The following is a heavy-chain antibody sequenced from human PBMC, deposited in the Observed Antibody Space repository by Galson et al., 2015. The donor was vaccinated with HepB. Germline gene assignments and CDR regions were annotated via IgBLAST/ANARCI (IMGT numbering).Heavy chain of an antibody. CDR3: ARAYSSSSHRFDY. V-gene: IGHV4-39*07. CDR1: GGSISSSSYY. Sequence: LSLTCTVSGGSISSSSYYWGWIRQPPGKGLEWIGSIYYSGSTYYNPSLKSRVTISVDTSKNQFSLKLSSVTAADTAVYYCARAYSSSSHRFDYWGQGTLVTVSS. J-gene: IGHJ4*02. CDR2: IYYSGST. D-gene: IGHD6-6*01.